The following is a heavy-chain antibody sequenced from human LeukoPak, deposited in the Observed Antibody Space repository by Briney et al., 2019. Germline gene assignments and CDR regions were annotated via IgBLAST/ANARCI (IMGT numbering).Heavy chain of an antibody. CDR1: VLTFSSYA. D-gene: IGHD6-13*01. V-gene: IGHV3-23*01. J-gene: IGHJ4*02. CDR2: MSGSGVST. Sequence: GGSLRLSCAGSVLTFSSYAMTSVGQAPGKGLEWFSPMSGSGVSTYYADSVKGRFTISRDNSKNTLYPQMNSLRAENTAGYYIAKRTEQRLVRGRGVIDYWGQGTLVTVSS. CDR3: AKRTEQRLVRGRGVIDY.